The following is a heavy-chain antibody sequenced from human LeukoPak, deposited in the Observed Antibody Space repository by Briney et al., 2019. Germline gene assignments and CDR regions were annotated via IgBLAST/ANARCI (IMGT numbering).Heavy chain of an antibody. CDR1: GYSLTSYW. CDR3: ARSDITIFGVVPMNYGMDV. CDR2: IYPGDSDT. D-gene: IGHD3-3*01. V-gene: IGHV5-51*01. J-gene: IGHJ6*02. Sequence: GESLKISCKGSGYSLTSYWIGWVRQMPGKGLEWMGIIYPGDSDTRYSPSFQGQVTISADKSISTAYLQWSSLKASDTAMYYCARSDITIFGVVPMNYGMDVWGQGTTVTVSS.